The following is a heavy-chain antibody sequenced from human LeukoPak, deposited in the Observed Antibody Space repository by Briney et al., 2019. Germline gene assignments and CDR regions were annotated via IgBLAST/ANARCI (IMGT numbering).Heavy chain of an antibody. CDR2: ISGGGGNR. D-gene: IGHD6-19*01. CDR1: GFTFSNSA. Sequence: GGSLRLSCAASGFTFSNSAMSWVRQAPGKGLEWVSDISGGGGNRNYADSVKGRFTISRDNSKNTLDLQMNSLRAEDTAVYYCARLIAVAGTIWGQGTLVTVSS. CDR3: ARLIAVAGTI. J-gene: IGHJ4*02. V-gene: IGHV3-23*01.